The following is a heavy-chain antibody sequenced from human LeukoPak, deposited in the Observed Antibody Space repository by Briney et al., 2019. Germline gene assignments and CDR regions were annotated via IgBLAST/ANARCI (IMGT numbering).Heavy chain of an antibody. J-gene: IGHJ4*02. V-gene: IGHV4-59*12. CDR1: GGSISGYY. CDR3: AGGPYYSNALGHFDY. CDR2: IYNSGST. D-gene: IGHD4-11*01. Sequence: SETLSLTCTVSGGSISGYYWSWIRQSPGKGLEWIGYIYNSGSTNYNPSLQSRVTISVDTSKNQFSLNLSSVTAADTAVYYCAGGPYYSNALGHFDYWGQGTLVTVSS.